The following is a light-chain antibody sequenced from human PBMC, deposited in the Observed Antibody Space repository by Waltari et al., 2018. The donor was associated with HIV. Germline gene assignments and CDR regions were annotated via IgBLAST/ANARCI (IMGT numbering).Light chain of an antibody. CDR3: QHYVSSPYT. Sequence: EIVLTQSPGTLSLSPGERATLSCRASQSVRNTYLAWYQQKRGQAPRLLFYAASIRATGVPDRFTGSGSVTDFTLTISRLEPEDSAVYYCQHYVSSPYTFGQGTKLEIK. J-gene: IGKJ2*01. CDR2: AAS. CDR1: QSVRNTY. V-gene: IGKV3-20*01.